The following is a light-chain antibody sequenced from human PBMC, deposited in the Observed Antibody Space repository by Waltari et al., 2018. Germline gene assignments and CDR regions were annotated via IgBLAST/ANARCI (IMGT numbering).Light chain of an antibody. J-gene: IGKJ1*01. CDR1: QSVLFSTQNKNF. V-gene: IGKV4-1*01. CDR3: QQYYTTPWT. CDR2: WTS. Sequence: DIVMTQSPDSLALSLGERAAIHFKSSQSVLFSTQNKNFLAWYQQKPAQPPKLLIYWTSTRESGVPDRFSGSGSGTDFTLTISSLQAEDVAVYYCQQYYTTPWTFGQGTKVEIK.